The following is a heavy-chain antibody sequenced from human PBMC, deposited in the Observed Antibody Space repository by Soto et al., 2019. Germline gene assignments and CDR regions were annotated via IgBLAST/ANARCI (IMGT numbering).Heavy chain of an antibody. D-gene: IGHD2-2*01. CDR3: ARDPSIVLVPAATYYYYYYGMDV. Sequence: PSETLSLTCTVSGGSISSGGYYWSWIRQHPGKGLEWIGYIYYSGSTYYNPSLKSRVTISVDTSKNQFSLKLSSVTAEDTAVYYCARDPSIVLVPAATYYYYYYGMDVWGQGTTVTVSS. CDR1: GGSISSGGYY. V-gene: IGHV4-31*03. CDR2: IYYSGST. J-gene: IGHJ6*02.